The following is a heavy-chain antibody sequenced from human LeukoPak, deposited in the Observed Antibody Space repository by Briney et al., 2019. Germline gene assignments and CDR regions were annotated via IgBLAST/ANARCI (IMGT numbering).Heavy chain of an antibody. J-gene: IGHJ4*02. CDR1: GYSFTSYG. V-gene: IGHV1-18*01. CDR2: ISAYNGNT. CDR3: ATEEAYYYGSGSFDY. Sequence: GASVKVSCKASGYSFTSYGISWVRQAPGQGLEWMGWISAYNGNTNYAQKLQGRVTMTTDTSTSTAYMELRSLRSDDTAVYYCATEEAYYYGSGSFDYWGQGTLVTVSS. D-gene: IGHD3-10*01.